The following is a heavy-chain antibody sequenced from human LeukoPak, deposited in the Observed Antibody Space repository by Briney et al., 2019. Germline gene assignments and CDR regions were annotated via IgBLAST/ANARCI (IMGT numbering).Heavy chain of an antibody. CDR2: ISYIGST. D-gene: IGHD4-17*01. Sequence: SETLSLTCTVSGDSMNSHYWSWIRQPPGKGLEWIGYISYIGSTNYNPSLKSRVTISVDTSKNQFSLRLSSVTAADTAVYYCARDPTTVTKGLDIWSQGTMVTVSS. J-gene: IGHJ3*02. V-gene: IGHV4-59*11. CDR1: GDSMNSHY. CDR3: ARDPTTVTKGLDI.